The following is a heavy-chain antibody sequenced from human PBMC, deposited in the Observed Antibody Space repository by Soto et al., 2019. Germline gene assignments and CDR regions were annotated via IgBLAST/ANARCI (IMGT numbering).Heavy chain of an antibody. J-gene: IGHJ6*02. Sequence: GESLKISCKASGYSFTRKWISWVRQMPGEGLEWMGRIDPTDSYTNYSPSFQGHVTISADKSISTAYLQWSSLKASDTAMYYCARQDSSSSHDYYYYGMDVWGQGTTVTVSS. V-gene: IGHV5-10-1*01. CDR1: GYSFTRKW. CDR2: IDPTDSYT. D-gene: IGHD6-6*01. CDR3: ARQDSSSSHDYYYYGMDV.